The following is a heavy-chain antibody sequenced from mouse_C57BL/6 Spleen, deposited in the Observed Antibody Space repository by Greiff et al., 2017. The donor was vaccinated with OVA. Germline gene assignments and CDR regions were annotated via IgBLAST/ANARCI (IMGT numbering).Heavy chain of an antibody. Sequence: QVQLQQPGAELVKPGASVKMSCKASGYTFTSYWITWVKQRPGQGLEWIGDIYPGSGSTNYNEKFKSKATLTVDTSSSTAYMQLSSLTSEDSAVYYCARGADYGSSYWYFDVWGTGTTVTVSS. CDR2: IYPGSGST. J-gene: IGHJ1*03. D-gene: IGHD1-1*01. CDR3: ARGADYGSSYWYFDV. CDR1: GYTFTSYW. V-gene: IGHV1-55*01.